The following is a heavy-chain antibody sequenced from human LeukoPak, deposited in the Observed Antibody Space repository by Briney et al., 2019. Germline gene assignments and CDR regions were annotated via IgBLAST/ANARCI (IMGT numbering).Heavy chain of an antibody. Sequence: SETLSLTCAVYGGSFSGYYWSWVRQPPGKGLEWIGEINHSGSTNYNPSLKSRVTISVDTSKNQFSLKLSSVTAADTAVYYCARHYYDSSGYYPENFQHWGQGTLVTVSS. V-gene: IGHV4-34*01. CDR3: ARHYYDSSGYYPENFQH. CDR2: INHSGST. CDR1: GGSFSGYY. D-gene: IGHD3-22*01. J-gene: IGHJ1*01.